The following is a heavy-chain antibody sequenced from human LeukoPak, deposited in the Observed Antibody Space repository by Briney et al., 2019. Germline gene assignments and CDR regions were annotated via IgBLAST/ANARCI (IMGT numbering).Heavy chain of an antibody. CDR1: GFTVSSNY. Sequence: PGGSLRLSCAASGFTVSSNYMSWVRQAPGKGLEWVSSISSSSSYIYYADSVKGRFTISRDNAKNSLYLQMNSLRAEDTAVYYCASITIFGVAFDYWGQGTLVTVSS. V-gene: IGHV3-21*01. CDR3: ASITIFGVAFDY. CDR2: ISSSSSYI. J-gene: IGHJ4*02. D-gene: IGHD3-3*01.